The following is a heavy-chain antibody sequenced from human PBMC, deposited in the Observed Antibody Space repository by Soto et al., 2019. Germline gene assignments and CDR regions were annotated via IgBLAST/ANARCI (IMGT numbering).Heavy chain of an antibody. J-gene: IGHJ1*01. V-gene: IGHV3-23*01. CDR3: AKAAGSTWGTEHFQH. CDR2: IAGAGDT. CDR1: GFTFSSYA. D-gene: IGHD6-13*01. Sequence: EVQLWESGGGLVQPGGSLRLSCAASGFTFSSYAMTWVRQAPGKGLEWVSLIAGAGDTYYADSVKGRFTISRDNSKNTLYLQMNSLRVEDTAIYYCAKAAGSTWGTEHFQHWGQGTLVTVSS.